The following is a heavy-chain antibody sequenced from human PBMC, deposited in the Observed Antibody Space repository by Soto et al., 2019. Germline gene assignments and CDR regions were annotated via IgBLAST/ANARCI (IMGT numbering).Heavy chain of an antibody. CDR1: GGSISSGDYY. CDR3: AREFCSGGYCYGQQGWFDP. J-gene: IGHJ5*02. V-gene: IGHV4-30-4*01. D-gene: IGHD2-15*01. CDR2: MSNTGIT. Sequence: QVQLQESGPGLVKPSQTLSLTCTVSGGSISSGDYYWSWIRQSPGKGLEWIGYMSNTGITYYKPSLQSRLSISVDTSKNQFSLKLTSVTAADTAVYYCAREFCSGGYCYGQQGWFDPWGQGTLVTVSS.